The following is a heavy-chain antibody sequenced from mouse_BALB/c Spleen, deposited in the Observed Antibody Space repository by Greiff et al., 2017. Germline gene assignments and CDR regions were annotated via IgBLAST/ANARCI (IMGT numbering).Heavy chain of an antibody. Sequence: VQLQQSGAELVKPGASVKLSCTASGFNIKDTYMHWVKQMPEQGLEWIGRIDPANGNTKYDPKFQGKATITADTSSNTAYLKLSSLTSEDTAVYYCAEAAWFAYWGQGTLVTVSA. V-gene: IGHV14-3*02. J-gene: IGHJ3*01. CDR2: IDPANGNT. CDR1: GFNIKDTY. CDR3: AEAAWFAY.